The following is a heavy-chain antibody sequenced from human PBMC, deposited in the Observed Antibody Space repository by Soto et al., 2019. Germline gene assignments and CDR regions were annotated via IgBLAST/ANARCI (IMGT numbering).Heavy chain of an antibody. Sequence: GSLRLYGTASGFDFRSYGIHWVRQAPGRGLEWVAAASYDGSETYYADSAKGRFTVSKEISKNTAFLQMNALRHEDTAVYFCVRDSGWPILNFDSWGQGTLVTVSS. CDR2: ASYDGSET. V-gene: IGHV3-30*03. CDR3: VRDSGWPILNFDS. CDR1: GFDFRSYG. D-gene: IGHD3-10*01. J-gene: IGHJ4*02.